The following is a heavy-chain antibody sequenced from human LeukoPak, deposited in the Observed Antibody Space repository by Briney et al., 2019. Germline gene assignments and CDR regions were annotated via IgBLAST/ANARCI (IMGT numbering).Heavy chain of an antibody. D-gene: IGHD4-17*01. CDR3: ARLGARQMLEY. CDR2: IKQDGGQI. J-gene: IGHJ4*02. Sequence: PGGSLRLSCVASEFTFNSYWMSWVRQAPGKGLEWVANIKQDGGQIYYLDSVKGRFTVSRDNAKNSLYLQMNSLRAEDTAVYYCARLGARQMLEYWGQGTLVTVSS. V-gene: IGHV3-7*01. CDR1: EFTFNSYW.